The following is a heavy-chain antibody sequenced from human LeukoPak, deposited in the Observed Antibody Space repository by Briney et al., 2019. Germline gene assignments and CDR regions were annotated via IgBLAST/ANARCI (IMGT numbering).Heavy chain of an antibody. V-gene: IGHV1-69*13. D-gene: IGHD3-10*01. CDR3: ASLGRYSSFDY. J-gene: IGHJ4*02. Sequence: ASVKVSCKASGYTFTSYGISWVRQAPGQGLEWMGGIIPIFGTANYAQKFQGRVTITADESTSTAYMELSSLRSEDTAVYYCASLGRYSSFDYWGQGTLVTVSS. CDR2: IIPIFGTA. CDR1: GYTFTSYG.